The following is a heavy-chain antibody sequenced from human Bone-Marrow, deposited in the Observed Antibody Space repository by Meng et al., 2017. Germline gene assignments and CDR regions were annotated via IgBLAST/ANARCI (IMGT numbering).Heavy chain of an antibody. CDR1: VGPISSGAYY. V-gene: IGHV4-30-4*01. Sequence: QVQLQDSGPGLGKPLQTLSLTGPVSVGPISSGAYYWSWIRQPPGKGLEWIGYIYYSGSTYYNPSLKSRVTISVDTSKNQFSLKLSSVTAADTAVYYCARDRGIAAAGQDNNWFDPWGQGTLVTVSS. J-gene: IGHJ5*02. CDR3: ARDRGIAAAGQDNNWFDP. CDR2: IYYSGST. D-gene: IGHD6-13*01.